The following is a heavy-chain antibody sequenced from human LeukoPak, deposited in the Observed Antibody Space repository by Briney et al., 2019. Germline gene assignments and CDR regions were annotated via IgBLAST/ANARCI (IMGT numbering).Heavy chain of an antibody. CDR1: GFTFSSYA. CDR2: ISYDGSNK. CDR3: WTTVTSPY. J-gene: IGHJ4*02. Sequence: GGSLRLSCAASGFTFSSYAMHLVRQAPGKGLEWVAVISYDGSNKYYADSVKGRFTISRDNSKNTLYLQMNSLRAEDTAVYYGWTTVTSPYWGQGTLVTVSS. D-gene: IGHD4-17*01. V-gene: IGHV3-30-3*01.